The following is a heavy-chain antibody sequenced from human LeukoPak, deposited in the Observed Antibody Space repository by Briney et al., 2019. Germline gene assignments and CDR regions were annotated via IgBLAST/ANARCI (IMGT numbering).Heavy chain of an antibody. CDR2: ISGSGGST. CDR3: ARSKQDYDILTGYHPTNYFDY. D-gene: IGHD3-9*01. V-gene: IGHV3-23*01. CDR1: GFTFSSYA. J-gene: IGHJ4*02. Sequence: GGSLRLSCAASGFTFSSYAMSWVRQAPGKGLEWVSAISGSGGSTYYADSVKCRFTISRDNSKNTLYLQMNSLRAEDTAVYYCARSKQDYDILTGYHPTNYFDYWGQGTLVTVSS.